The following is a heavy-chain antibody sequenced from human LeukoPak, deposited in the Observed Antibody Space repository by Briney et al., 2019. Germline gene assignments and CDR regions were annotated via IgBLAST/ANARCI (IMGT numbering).Heavy chain of an antibody. CDR2: INHSGSS. J-gene: IGHJ4*02. CDR1: GGSLSGYY. D-gene: IGHD2-2*01. V-gene: IGHV4-34*01. CDR3: AGSFSTYCSSTSCPSTFDY. Sequence: SETPYLTCAVYGGSLSGYYWSWIRQHPGKGLEWIGEINHSGSSNYNPSLKSRVTISVDTSKNQFSLKLSSVTAADTAVYYCAGSFSTYCSSTSCPSTFDYWGQRTLVTVSS.